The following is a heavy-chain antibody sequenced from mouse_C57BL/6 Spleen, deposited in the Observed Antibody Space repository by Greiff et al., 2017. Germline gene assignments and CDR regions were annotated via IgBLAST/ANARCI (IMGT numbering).Heavy chain of an antibody. CDR1: GYSITSGYY. Sequence: ESGPGLVKPSQSLSLTCSVTGYSITSGYYWNWIRQFPGNKLEWMGYISYDGSNNYNPSLKNRISITRDTSKNQFFLKLNSVTTEDTATYYCARDYDYASYAMDYWGQGTSVTVSS. V-gene: IGHV3-6*01. D-gene: IGHD2-4*01. CDR3: ARDYDYASYAMDY. CDR2: ISYDGSN. J-gene: IGHJ4*01.